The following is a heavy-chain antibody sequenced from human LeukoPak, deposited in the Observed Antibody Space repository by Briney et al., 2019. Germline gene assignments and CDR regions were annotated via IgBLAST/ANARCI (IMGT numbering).Heavy chain of an antibody. J-gene: IGHJ4*02. Sequence: SQTLSLTCTVSGGPISSGGYYWRWIRQHPGKGLEWIGYIYYSGSAYYNPSLKSRVTISVDTSKNQFSLKLSSVTAADTAVYYCARVRRYYDSSGYYHDYWGQGTLVTASS. D-gene: IGHD3-22*01. V-gene: IGHV4-31*03. CDR2: IYYSGSA. CDR1: GGPISSGGYY. CDR3: ARVRRYYDSSGYYHDY.